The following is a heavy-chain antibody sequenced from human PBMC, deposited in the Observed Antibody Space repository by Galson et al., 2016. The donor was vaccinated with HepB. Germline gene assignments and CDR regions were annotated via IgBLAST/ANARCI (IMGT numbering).Heavy chain of an antibody. V-gene: IGHV4-59*01. J-gene: IGHJ4*01. Sequence: ETLSLTCTVXGXSMXXXYWSXIRXXPGKGLEWIGYVYYSGGTNNNPSLNSRVTISVDTSKNQYYLRLTSVTAADTAVYYCARGSGMEGVLDYWGHGILVTVSS. D-gene: IGHD1-26*01. CDR3: ARGSGMEGVLDY. CDR2: VYYSGGT. CDR1: GXSMXXXY.